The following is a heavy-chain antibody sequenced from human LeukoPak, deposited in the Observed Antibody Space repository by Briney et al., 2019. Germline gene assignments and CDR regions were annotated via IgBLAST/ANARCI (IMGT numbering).Heavy chain of an antibody. CDR3: ARDSQLYSSGWYPY. J-gene: IGHJ4*02. V-gene: IGHV3-20*04. CDR1: GFTFDDYG. Sequence: GGSLRLSCAASGFTFDDYGMSWVRQAPGKGLEWVSGINWNGGSTGYADSVKGRFTISRDNAKNSLYLQMNSLRAEDTALYYCARDSQLYSSGWYPYWGQGTLVTVSP. CDR2: INWNGGST. D-gene: IGHD6-19*01.